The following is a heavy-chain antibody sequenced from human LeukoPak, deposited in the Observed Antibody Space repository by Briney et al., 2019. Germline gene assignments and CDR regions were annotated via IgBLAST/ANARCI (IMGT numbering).Heavy chain of an antibody. CDR2: IIPIFGTA. V-gene: IGHV1-69*06. Sequence: SVEVSCKASGGTFSSYAISWVRQAPGQGLEWMGGIIPIFGTANYAQKFQGRVTITADKSTSTAYMELSSLRSEDTAVYYCARSYYYGSGSYGYYGMDVWGKGTTVTVSS. D-gene: IGHD3-10*01. CDR1: GGTFSSYA. J-gene: IGHJ6*04. CDR3: ARSYYYGSGSYGYYGMDV.